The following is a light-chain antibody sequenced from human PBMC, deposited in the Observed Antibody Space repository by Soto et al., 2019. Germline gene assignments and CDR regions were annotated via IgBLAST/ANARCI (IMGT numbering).Light chain of an antibody. CDR2: GAS. J-gene: IGKJ5*01. V-gene: IGKV3-20*01. CDR3: QYYSSSLSIT. Sequence: EIVLTQSPGILSLSPGERATLSCRASQSVRNTYLAWYQQKPGQAPRLLIHGASSRATGIPDRFSGSGSGTDFTLTISRREPEDVAVYYCQYYSSSLSITVGQGTRLDIK. CDR1: QSVRNTY.